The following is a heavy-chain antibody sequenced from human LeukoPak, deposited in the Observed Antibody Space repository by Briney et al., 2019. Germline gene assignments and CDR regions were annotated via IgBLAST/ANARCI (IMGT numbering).Heavy chain of an antibody. Sequence: SETLSLTCAVYGGSFSGYYWSWIRQPPGKGLEWIGEINHSGSTNYNPSLKSRVTISVDTSKNQFSLKLSSVTAADTAAYYCARGTEGITIFGVVRSRYGMDVWGQGTTVTVSS. V-gene: IGHV4-34*01. CDR2: INHSGST. CDR1: GGSFSGYY. D-gene: IGHD3-3*01. CDR3: ARGTEGITIFGVVRSRYGMDV. J-gene: IGHJ6*02.